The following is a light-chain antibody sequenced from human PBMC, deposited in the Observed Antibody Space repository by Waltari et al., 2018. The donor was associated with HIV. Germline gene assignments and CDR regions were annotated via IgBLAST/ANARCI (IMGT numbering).Light chain of an antibody. CDR3: ATWDNSLHGYV. CDR2: KDN. CDR1: RSNVGSGV. J-gene: IGLJ1*01. V-gene: IGLV1-44*01. Sequence: QSVLTQLPSASGTPGQRVTISCSGSRSNVGSGVVSWYQQLPGTAPKLLIYKDNDRPSGVPDRFSGSKSGTSASLVISGLQSVDDGDYYCATWDNSLHGYVFGSGTKVTVL.